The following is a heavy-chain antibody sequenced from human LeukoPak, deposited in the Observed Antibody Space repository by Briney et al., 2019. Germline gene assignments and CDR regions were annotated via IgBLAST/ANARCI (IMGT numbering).Heavy chain of an antibody. Sequence: PGGSLRLSCAASGFTFSSYGMHWVRQAPGKGLEWVAIIWYGGSNKYYADSVKGRFTISRDDSKNTLYLQMNSLRAEDTAVYYCARDVAPHYVYYYAMDVWGQGTSVTGSS. CDR1: GFTFSSYG. J-gene: IGHJ6*02. CDR3: ARDVAPHYVYYYAMDV. CDR2: IWYGGSNK. V-gene: IGHV3-33*01.